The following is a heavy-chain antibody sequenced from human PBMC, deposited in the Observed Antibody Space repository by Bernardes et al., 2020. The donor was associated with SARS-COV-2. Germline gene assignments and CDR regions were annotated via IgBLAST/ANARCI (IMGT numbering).Heavy chain of an antibody. V-gene: IGHV3-7*01. D-gene: IGHD4-17*01. J-gene: IGHJ4*02. CDR3: ARDPHYGALDY. Sequence: GCSLRLSCAVSGLTSDITFSLSWMTWIRQVPGGGLEWVANINQDGSDTNFVDSVKGRFTISRDNAKNLLFLQMNSLRVEDTAIYYCARDPHYGALDYWGQGTLVTVSS. CDR2: INQDGSDT. CDR1: GLTSDITFSLSW.